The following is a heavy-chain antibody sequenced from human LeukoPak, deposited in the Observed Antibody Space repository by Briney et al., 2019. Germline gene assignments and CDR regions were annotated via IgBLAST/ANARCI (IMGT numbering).Heavy chain of an antibody. CDR3: ARGMAVYSYYGMDV. D-gene: IGHD5-24*01. J-gene: IGHJ6*02. CDR2: INHSGST. CDR1: GGSFSGYY. Sequence: KPSATLSLTCAVYGGSFSGYYWSWIRQPPGKGLEWIGEINHSGSTNYNPSLKRRVTISVDTSKNQFSLKLSSVTAADTAVYYCARGMAVYSYYGMDVWGQGTTVTVSS. V-gene: IGHV4-34*01.